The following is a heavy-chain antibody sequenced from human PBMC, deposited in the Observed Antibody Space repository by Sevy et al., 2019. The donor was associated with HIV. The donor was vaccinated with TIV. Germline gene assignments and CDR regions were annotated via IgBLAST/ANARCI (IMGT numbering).Heavy chain of an antibody. CDR2: FGGSGGST. V-gene: IGHV3-23*01. CDR1: GFTFSSYA. J-gene: IGHJ6*02. D-gene: IGHD1-26*01. Sequence: GGSLRLSCAASGFTFSSYAMSWVRQAPGKGLEWVSAFGGSGGSTYYADPVKGRFTISRDNSKNTLYLQMNSLRAEDTAVYYCAKDPGGSRNYYYYGMDVWGQGTTVTVSS. CDR3: AKDPGGSRNYYYYGMDV.